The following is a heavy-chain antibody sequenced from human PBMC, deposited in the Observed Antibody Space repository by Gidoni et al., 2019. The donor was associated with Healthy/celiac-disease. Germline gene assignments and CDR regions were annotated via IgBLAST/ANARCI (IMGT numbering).Heavy chain of an antibody. CDR2: IFYSGST. CDR1: GGSISSSSYY. CDR3: ARGISCSTSCYVHYYYYMDV. J-gene: IGHJ6*03. D-gene: IGHD2-2*01. V-gene: IGHV4-39*01. Sequence: QLQLQESGPGLVKPSETLSLTCIVSGGSISSSSYYWVWIRQPPGKGLEWIGSIFYSGSTYYNPSLKSRVTISVDTSKNQFSLNLRSVTAADTTVYYCARGISCSTSCYVHYYYYMDVWGKGTTVTVSS.